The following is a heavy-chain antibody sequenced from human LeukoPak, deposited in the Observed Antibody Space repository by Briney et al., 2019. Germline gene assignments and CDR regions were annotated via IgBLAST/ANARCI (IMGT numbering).Heavy chain of an antibody. D-gene: IGHD3-22*01. CDR1: GFTFSDYY. J-gene: IGHJ4*02. V-gene: IGHV3-11*01. CDR2: ISSSGSTI. CDR3: ASSPGYYDSSGYWIDY. Sequence: GGSLRLSCAASGFTFSDYYMSWIRQAPGKGLEWVSYISSSGSTIYYADSVKGRFTISRDNAKNSLYLQMNSLRAEDTAVYYCASSPGYYDSSGYWIDYGGQETLVTVPS.